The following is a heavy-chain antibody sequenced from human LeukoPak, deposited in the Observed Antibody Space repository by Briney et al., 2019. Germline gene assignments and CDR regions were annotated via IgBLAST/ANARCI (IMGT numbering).Heavy chain of an antibody. V-gene: IGHV3-74*01. D-gene: IGHD2-15*01. CDR3: VVGGSPGY. J-gene: IGHJ4*02. Sequence: GGSMRLSCAASGLAFSAYKMHWVRQAPRKGLVWVSRISTDGYTTDYADFVQGRFTASRDNTKSTWSLEMNSLRAEDTAVYYCVVGGSPGYWGQGTLVTVSS. CDR2: ISTDGYTT. CDR1: GLAFSAYK.